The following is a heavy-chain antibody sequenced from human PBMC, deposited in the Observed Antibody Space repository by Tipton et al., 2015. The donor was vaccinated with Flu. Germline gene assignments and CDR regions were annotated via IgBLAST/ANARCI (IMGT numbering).Heavy chain of an antibody. CDR1: GGSMKTSSYY. D-gene: IGHD7-27*01. CDR3: ATKFANWGVWEPRDY. J-gene: IGHJ4*02. V-gene: IGHV4-39*07. CDR2: INHSGST. Sequence: TLSLTCTVSGGSMKTSSYYWGWVRQPPGKGLEWIGEINHSGSTNYNPSLKSRVTISADTSKKQFSLKLNSVTAADTAVYFCATKFANWGVWEPRDYWGQGTLVTVS.